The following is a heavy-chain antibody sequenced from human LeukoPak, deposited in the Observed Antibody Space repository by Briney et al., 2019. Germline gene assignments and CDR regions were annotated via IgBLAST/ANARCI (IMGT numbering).Heavy chain of an antibody. V-gene: IGHV4-4*02. CDR2: FYHSGST. J-gene: IGHJ6*03. D-gene: IGHD3-10*01. CDR3: AREAPYYYGSGSYYNWREDYYYYMDV. CDR1: GGSISSSYR. Sequence: PSGTLSLTCAVSGGSISSSYRWTWVRQPPGKGLEWIGQFYHSGSTNYNPSLKSRVTISVDKSKNEFSLKLTSVTVADTAVYYCAREAPYYYGSGSYYNWREDYYYYMDVWGKGTTVTISS.